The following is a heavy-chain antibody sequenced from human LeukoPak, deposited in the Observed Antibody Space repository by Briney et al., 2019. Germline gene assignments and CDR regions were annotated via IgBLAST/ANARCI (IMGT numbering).Heavy chain of an antibody. Sequence: GGSLRLSCAASGFTFSSYGMSWVRQAPGKGLEWVANIKQDGSEKDYVDSVKGRFTISRDNAKNSLYLQMNSLRAEDTAVYYCARGAHYYGSGSWGQGTLVTVSS. D-gene: IGHD3-10*01. J-gene: IGHJ4*02. CDR1: GFTFSSYG. CDR2: IKQDGSEK. CDR3: ARGAHYYGSGS. V-gene: IGHV3-7*01.